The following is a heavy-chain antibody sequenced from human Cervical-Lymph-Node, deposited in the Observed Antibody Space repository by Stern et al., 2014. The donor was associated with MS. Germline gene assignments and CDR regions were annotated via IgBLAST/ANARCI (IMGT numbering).Heavy chain of an antibody. J-gene: IGHJ5*01. Sequence: QVTLKESGPALVKPTQTLTLTCTFSGFSLTTTGMCVSWVRQPPGKALEWLALSDCDDDEYYSTSLKAMLNISRDTSKNQVILTMTNMDPVDTATYYCARTRPYYDFSFDSWGQGTLVTVSS. CDR2: SDCDDDE. CDR3: ARTRPYYDFSFDS. V-gene: IGHV2-70*20. D-gene: IGHD3-3*01. CDR1: GFSLTTTGMC.